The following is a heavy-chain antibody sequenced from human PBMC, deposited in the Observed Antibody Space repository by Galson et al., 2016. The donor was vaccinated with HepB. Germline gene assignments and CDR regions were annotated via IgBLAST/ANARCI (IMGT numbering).Heavy chain of an antibody. CDR2: IIPVFVTA. Sequence: SVKVSCKASGGTFSNYLISWVRQAPGQGLEWMGGIIPVFVTANYAQQFQDRVTITADESPTTAYTELTSLTSDDTAVYYCARPSQGTWFGSSFDFWGQGTLVTVAS. CDR3: ARPSQGTWFGSSFDF. J-gene: IGHJ4*02. CDR1: GGTFSNYL. V-gene: IGHV1-69*13. D-gene: IGHD3-10*01.